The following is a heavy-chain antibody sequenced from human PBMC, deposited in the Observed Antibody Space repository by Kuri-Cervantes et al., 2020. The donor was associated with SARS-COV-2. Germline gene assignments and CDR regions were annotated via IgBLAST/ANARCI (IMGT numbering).Heavy chain of an antibody. D-gene: IGHD3-22*01. CDR3: TEVDYYDSSGYVG. V-gene: IGHV3-48*02. CDR2: ISSSSSTI. Sequence: GESLKISCAASGFTFSSYSMNWVRQAPGKGLEWVSYISSSSSTIYYADSVKGRFTISRDNAKNSLYLQMNSLRDEDTAVYYCTEVDYYDSSGYVGWGQGTLVTVSS. CDR1: GFTFSSYS. J-gene: IGHJ4*02.